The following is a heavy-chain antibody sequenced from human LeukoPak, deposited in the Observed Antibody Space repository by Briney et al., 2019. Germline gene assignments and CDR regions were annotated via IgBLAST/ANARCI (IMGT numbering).Heavy chain of an antibody. V-gene: IGHV3-23*01. CDR1: GFTFSSSA. J-gene: IGHJ4*02. CDR2: ISGSGGST. D-gene: IGHD4-17*01. Sequence: PGGSLRLSCAASGFTFSSSAMTWVRQAPGKGLEWVSGISGSGGSTYYADSVKGRFTISRDNSKNTLYLQMNSLRAEDTAVYYCAKGIHGDYVPLDYWGLGTLVTVSS. CDR3: AKGIHGDYVPLDY.